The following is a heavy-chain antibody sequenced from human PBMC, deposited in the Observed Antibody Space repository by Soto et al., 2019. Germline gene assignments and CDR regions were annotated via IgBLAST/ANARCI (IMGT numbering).Heavy chain of an antibody. CDR1: GYTFTSYD. D-gene: IGHD6-13*01. V-gene: IGHV1-8*01. Sequence: ASVKVSCKASGYTFTSYDINWVRQATGQGLEWMGWMNPNSGNTGCAQKFQGRVTMTRNTSISTAYMELSSLRSEDTAVYYCARGGRGYSSSWPYYYYYGMEVWGQGTRVTFSS. CDR2: MNPNSGNT. CDR3: ARGGRGYSSSWPYYYYYGMEV. J-gene: IGHJ6*02.